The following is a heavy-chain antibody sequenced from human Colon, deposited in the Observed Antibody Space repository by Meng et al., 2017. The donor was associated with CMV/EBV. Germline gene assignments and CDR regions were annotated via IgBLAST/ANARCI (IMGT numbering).Heavy chain of an antibody. V-gene: IGHV4-30-4*01. Sequence: LRLSCTVSGDSISSGYHYWSWIRQAPGKGLEWIGYIYYTGTASYNPSLQSRVTISVDTSKNQFSLNLASVTAADTAVYYCARSGGVSPRRTYFDYWGQGTLVTVSS. CDR3: ARSGGVSPRRTYFDY. D-gene: IGHD3-16*01. CDR1: GDSISSGYHY. J-gene: IGHJ4*02. CDR2: IYYTGTA.